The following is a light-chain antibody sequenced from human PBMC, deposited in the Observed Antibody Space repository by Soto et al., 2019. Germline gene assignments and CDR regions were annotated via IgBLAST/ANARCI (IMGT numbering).Light chain of an antibody. J-gene: IGKJ1*01. V-gene: IGKV3-15*01. CDR1: QSVANN. Sequence: EVVMTQSPATLSVSPGEGATLSCRASQSVANNVAWYQQKPGQAPRLLIYRASTRATGIPARFSGSGYGREFVLTISSLQAEDVAVYHCQQHNNWPPWTFGQGTRVDIK. CDR2: RAS. CDR3: QQHNNWPPWT.